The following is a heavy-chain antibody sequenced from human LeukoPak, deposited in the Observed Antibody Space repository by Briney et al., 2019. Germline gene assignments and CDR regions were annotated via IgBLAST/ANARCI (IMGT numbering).Heavy chain of an antibody. V-gene: IGHV3-15*01. CDR2: IKSKTDGGTT. CDR1: GLTFSNAW. J-gene: IGHJ4*02. Sequence: GGSLRLSCAASGLTFSNAWMSWVRQAPGKGLEWVGRIKSKTDGGTTDYAAPVKGRFTISRDDSKNTLYLQMNSLKTEDTAVYYCTTEKAMDYFDYWGQGTLVTVSS. D-gene: IGHD5-24*01. CDR3: TTEKAMDYFDY.